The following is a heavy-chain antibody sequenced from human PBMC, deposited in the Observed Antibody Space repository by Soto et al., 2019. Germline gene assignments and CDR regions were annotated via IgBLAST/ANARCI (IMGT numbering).Heavy chain of an antibody. CDR3: GIEGRYCYGGTCRYFEY. D-gene: IGHD2-15*01. V-gene: IGHV3-21*01. Sequence: EVQLVESGGGLVKPGGSLRLSCAASGFTFSTYSMNWVRQAPGKGLEWVSSINNSSYIYYADSVKGRFTISTDDAKDSLYLQMDSLRAEATAVYCCGIEGRYCYGGTCRYFEYWGQGTLVTVSS. J-gene: IGHJ4*02. CDR2: INNSSYI. CDR1: GFTFSTYS.